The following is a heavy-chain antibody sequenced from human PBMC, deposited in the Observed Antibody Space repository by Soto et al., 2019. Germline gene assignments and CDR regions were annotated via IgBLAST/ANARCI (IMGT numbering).Heavy chain of an antibody. CDR3: TRHTVDY. D-gene: IGHD4-4*01. Sequence: GGSLRLSCVVSGFSRSDSAIHWVRQASGKGLEWVGRVRSKTQNYATEFAASVRGRFTISRDESKKTIYLHMSGLKTEDTAVYYCTRHTVDYWGQGTPVTAPQ. V-gene: IGHV3-73*01. J-gene: IGHJ4*02. CDR2: VRSKTQNYAT. CDR1: GFSRSDSA.